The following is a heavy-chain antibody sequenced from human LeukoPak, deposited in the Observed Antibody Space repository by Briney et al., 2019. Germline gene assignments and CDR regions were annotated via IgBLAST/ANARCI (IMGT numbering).Heavy chain of an antibody. CDR2: IYYSRST. J-gene: IGHJ4*02. V-gene: IGHV4-59*01. Sequence: PSETLSLTCTVSGGSISSYYWSWIRQPPGKGLQWIGYIYYSRSTNYNPSLKSRVTISVDMSKNQFSLKLSSVTAADTAVYYCARTPYYYGSGSYYSAYYFDYWGQGTLVTVSS. CDR3: ARTPYYYGSGSYYSAYYFDY. D-gene: IGHD3-10*01. CDR1: GGSISSYY.